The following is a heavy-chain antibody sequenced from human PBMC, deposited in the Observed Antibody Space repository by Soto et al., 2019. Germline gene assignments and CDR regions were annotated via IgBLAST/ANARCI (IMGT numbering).Heavy chain of an antibody. CDR2: ISGSGGST. J-gene: IGHJ3*02. Sequence: GGSLRLSCAASGFTFSSYAMSWVRQAPGKGLEWVSAISGSGGSTYYADSGKGRFTISRDNSKYTLYLQMNSLRAEDTAVYYCAKSITVTTNAFDIWGQGTMVTVSS. CDR1: GFTFSSYA. V-gene: IGHV3-23*01. D-gene: IGHD1-7*01. CDR3: AKSITVTTNAFDI.